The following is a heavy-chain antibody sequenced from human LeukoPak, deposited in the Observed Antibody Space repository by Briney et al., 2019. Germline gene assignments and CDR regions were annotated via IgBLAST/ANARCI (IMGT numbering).Heavy chain of an antibody. D-gene: IGHD3-16*01. CDR3: ATARIARLRLGELLAY. CDR1: GYTLTELS. J-gene: IGHJ4*02. CDR2: FDPEDGET. V-gene: IGHV1-24*01. Sequence: ASVKVSCKVSGYTLTELSMHWVRQAPGKGLEWMGGFDPEDGETIYAQKFQGRVTMTEDTSTDTAYMELSSLRSEDTAVYYCATARIARLRLGELLAYWGQGTLVTVSS.